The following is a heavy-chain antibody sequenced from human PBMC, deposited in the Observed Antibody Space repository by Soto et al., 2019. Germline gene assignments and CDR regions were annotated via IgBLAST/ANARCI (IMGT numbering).Heavy chain of an antibody. Sequence: SETLSLTCTVSGGSISSGDYYWSWIRQPPGKGLEWIGYIYYSGSTYYNPSLKSRVTISVDTSKNQFSLKLSSVTAADTAVYYCARVLEMATIPKTYYFDYWGQGTLVTVSS. J-gene: IGHJ4*02. CDR3: ARVLEMATIPKTYYFDY. CDR2: IYYSGST. CDR1: GGSISSGDYY. D-gene: IGHD5-12*01. V-gene: IGHV4-30-4*01.